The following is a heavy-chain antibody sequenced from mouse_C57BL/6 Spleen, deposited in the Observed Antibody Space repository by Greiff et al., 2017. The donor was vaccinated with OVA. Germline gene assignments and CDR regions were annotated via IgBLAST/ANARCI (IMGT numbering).Heavy chain of an antibody. CDR3: ASPPYYGSSWFAY. J-gene: IGHJ3*01. Sequence: QVQLQQPGAELVKPGASVKLSCKASGYTFTSYWMQWVKQRPGQGLEWIGEIDPSDSYTNYNQKFKGKATLTVDTSSSTAYMQLSSLTSEDSAVYYCASPPYYGSSWFAYWGQGTLVTVSA. D-gene: IGHD1-1*01. V-gene: IGHV1-50*01. CDR1: GYTFTSYW. CDR2: IDPSDSYT.